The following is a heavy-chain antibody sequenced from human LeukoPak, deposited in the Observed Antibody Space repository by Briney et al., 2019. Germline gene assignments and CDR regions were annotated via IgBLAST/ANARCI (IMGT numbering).Heavy chain of an antibody. Sequence: SVKVSCKASGGTFSSYTISWVRQAPGQGLEWMGRIIPILGTANYAQKFQGRVTITADKSTSTAYMELSSLRSEDTAVYYCAREHCSGGSCFDPRYYYYGMDVWGQGTTVTVSS. CDR1: GGTFSSYT. CDR3: AREHCSGGSCFDPRYYYYGMDV. D-gene: IGHD2-15*01. J-gene: IGHJ6*02. CDR2: IIPILGTA. V-gene: IGHV1-69*08.